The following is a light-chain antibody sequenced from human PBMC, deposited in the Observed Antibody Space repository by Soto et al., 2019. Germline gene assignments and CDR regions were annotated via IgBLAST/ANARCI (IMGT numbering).Light chain of an antibody. J-gene: IGKJ1*01. CDR1: QIVSSGY. CDR2: HAS. CDR3: QQYANSRT. V-gene: IGKV3-20*01. Sequence: EIVLTQSPGTLSLFPGERATISCRASQIVSSGYLGWYQQKPGQAPRLLIQHASSRAAGGQDRFSGSGSGTDFILTISRMEPEDFAVYYCQQYANSRTFGQGNKVEI.